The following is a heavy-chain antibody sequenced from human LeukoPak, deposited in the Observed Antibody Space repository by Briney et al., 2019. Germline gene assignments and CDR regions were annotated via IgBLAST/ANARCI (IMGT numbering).Heavy chain of an antibody. Sequence: SETLSLTCTVSGNSISSGDNYWSWIRQPPGKGPEWIGEINHSGSTNYNPSLKSRVTISVDTSKNQFSLKLSSVTAADTAVYYCARQGRGVYYYYYMDVWGKGTTVTISS. CDR3: ARQGRGVYYYYYMDV. CDR1: GNSISSGDNY. D-gene: IGHD1-26*01. CDR2: INHSGST. V-gene: IGHV4-39*01. J-gene: IGHJ6*03.